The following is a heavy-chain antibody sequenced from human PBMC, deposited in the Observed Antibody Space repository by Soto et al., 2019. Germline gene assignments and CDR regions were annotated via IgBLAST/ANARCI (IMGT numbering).Heavy chain of an antibody. V-gene: IGHV4-39*02. J-gene: IGHJ5*02. D-gene: IGHD2-2*01. CDR3: ARLVVVAPVANA. CDR2: IFYTGTT. Sequence: SAPLSVTCSVSGGSIIYNSYYWGWIRQPPGKGLEWVGGIFYTGTTYYSPSLKDRVTVSVDTSKNSFSLNLTSVTAADTAVYFCARLVVVAPVANAWGQGTLVTVSS. CDR1: GGSIIYNSYY.